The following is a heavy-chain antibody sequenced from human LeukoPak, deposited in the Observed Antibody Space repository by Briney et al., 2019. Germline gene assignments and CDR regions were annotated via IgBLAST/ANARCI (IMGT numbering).Heavy chain of an antibody. V-gene: IGHV3-23*01. CDR3: ARGTGDWYFDL. D-gene: IGHD1-14*01. CDR2: ISGSGGST. J-gene: IGHJ2*01. Sequence: GGSLRLSCAASGFTFSSYAMSWVRQAPGKGLEWVSAISGSGGSTYYADSVKGRFTISRDNAKNSLYLQMNSLRAEDTAVYYCARGTGDWYFDLWGRGTLVTVSS. CDR1: GFTFSSYA.